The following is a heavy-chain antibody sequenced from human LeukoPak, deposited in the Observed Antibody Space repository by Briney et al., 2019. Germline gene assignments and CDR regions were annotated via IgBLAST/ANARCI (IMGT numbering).Heavy chain of an antibody. CDR2: IIPILGIA. Sequence: SSVEVSCKASGGTFSSYAISWVRQAPGQGLEWMGRIIPILGIANYAQKFQGRVTITADKSTSTAYMELSSLRSEDTAVYYCARRDDDILTDFDYWGQGTLVTVSS. J-gene: IGHJ4*02. D-gene: IGHD3-9*01. CDR3: ARRDDDILTDFDY. CDR1: GGTFSSYA. V-gene: IGHV1-69*04.